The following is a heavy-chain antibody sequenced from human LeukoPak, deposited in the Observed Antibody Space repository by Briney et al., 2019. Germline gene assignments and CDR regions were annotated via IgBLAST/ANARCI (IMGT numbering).Heavy chain of an antibody. J-gene: IGHJ5*02. Sequence: GASVKVSCKASGGTFISYAISWVRQAPGQGLEWMGGIIPIFGTANYAQKFQGRVTITADKSTSTAYMELSSLRSEDTAVYYCARVVWGCSSTSCYDWFDPWGQGTLVTVSS. CDR2: IIPIFGTA. D-gene: IGHD2-2*01. CDR3: ARVVWGCSSTSCYDWFDP. V-gene: IGHV1-69*06. CDR1: GGTFISYA.